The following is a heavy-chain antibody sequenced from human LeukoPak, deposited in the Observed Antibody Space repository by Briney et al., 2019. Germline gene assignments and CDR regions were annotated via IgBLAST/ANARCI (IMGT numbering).Heavy chain of an antibody. CDR3: ARDQKPGWYFDL. D-gene: IGHD1-14*01. Sequence: SETLSLTCTVSGGSISSYYWSWIRQPPGKGLEWIGYIYYSGSTNYNPSLKSRVTISVDRSKNQFSLKLSSVTAADTAVYYCARDQKPGWYFDLWGRGTLVTVSS. CDR2: IYYSGST. V-gene: IGHV4-59*12. J-gene: IGHJ2*01. CDR1: GGSISSYY.